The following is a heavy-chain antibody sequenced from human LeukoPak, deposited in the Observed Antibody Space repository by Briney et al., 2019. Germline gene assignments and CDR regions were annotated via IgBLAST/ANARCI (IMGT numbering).Heavy chain of an antibody. CDR2: IWYDGSNK. V-gene: IGHV3-33*01. CDR3: ASIAASDAFDI. J-gene: IGHJ3*02. D-gene: IGHD2-15*01. Sequence: PGGSLRLSCAASGFTFSSYGMHWVRQAPGKGLEWVAVIWYDGSNKYYADSVKGRFTISRDNSKNTLYLQMNSLRAEDTAVYYCASIAASDAFDIWGQGTMVTVSS. CDR1: GFTFSSYG.